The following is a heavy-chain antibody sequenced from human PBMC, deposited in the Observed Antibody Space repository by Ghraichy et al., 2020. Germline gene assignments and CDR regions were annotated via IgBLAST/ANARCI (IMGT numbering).Heavy chain of an antibody. Sequence: ETLSLTCAASKLTFSNYAMSWVRQAPGKGLEWVSTISGSGGSTSYADSVKGRFTISRDNSKNTLYLQVNSLRAEDTALYYCARGPTLTNWFDPWGQGTLVTVSS. J-gene: IGHJ5*02. CDR2: ISGSGGST. CDR3: ARGPTLTNWFDP. CDR1: KLTFSNYA. V-gene: IGHV3-23*01.